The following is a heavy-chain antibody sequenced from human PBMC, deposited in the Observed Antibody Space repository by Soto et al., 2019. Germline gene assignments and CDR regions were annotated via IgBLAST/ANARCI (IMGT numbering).Heavy chain of an antibody. CDR1: GGSISSYY. CDR2: IYYSGST. Sequence: LSLTCTVSGGSISSYYCSWIRQPPGKGLEWIGYIYYSGSTNYNPSLKSRVTISVDTSKNQFSLKLSSVTAADTAVYYCARGGVVVKGNWFDPWGQGTLVTVSS. J-gene: IGHJ5*02. D-gene: IGHD3-22*01. CDR3: ARGGVVVKGNWFDP. V-gene: IGHV4-59*01.